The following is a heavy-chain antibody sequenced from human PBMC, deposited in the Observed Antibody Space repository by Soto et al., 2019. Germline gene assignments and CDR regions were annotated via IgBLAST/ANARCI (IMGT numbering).Heavy chain of an antibody. CDR3: ARVEGEWLRVGLGYYYGMDV. CDR1: GYTFTSYD. CDR2: MNPNSGNT. D-gene: IGHD5-12*01. V-gene: IGHV1-8*01. J-gene: IGHJ6*02. Sequence: QVQLVQSGAEVKKPGASVKVSCKASGYTFTSYDINWVRQATGQGLEWMGWMNPNSGNTGYAQKFQGRVTMTRNTAISTAYIELSSLRSEDTAVYYCARVEGEWLRVGLGYYYGMDVWGQGTTVTVSS.